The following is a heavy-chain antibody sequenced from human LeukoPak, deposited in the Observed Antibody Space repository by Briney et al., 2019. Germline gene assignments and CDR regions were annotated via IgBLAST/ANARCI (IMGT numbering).Heavy chain of an antibody. V-gene: IGHV4-30-4*01. Sequence: SETLSLTCTVSGGSISSGDYYWGWIRQPPGKGLEWIGYIYYSENTYYNPSLKSRVTMSVDTSKNQFSLKLSSVTAADTAVYYCARSWGGDYALNSWGQGTLVTVSS. J-gene: IGHJ4*02. CDR2: IYYSENT. D-gene: IGHD4-17*01. CDR1: GGSISSGDYY. CDR3: ARSWGGDYALNS.